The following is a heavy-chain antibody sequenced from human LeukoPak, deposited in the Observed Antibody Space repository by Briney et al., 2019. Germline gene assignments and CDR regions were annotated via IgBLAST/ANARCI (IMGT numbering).Heavy chain of an antibody. D-gene: IGHD1-26*01. CDR3: ARDYVGATSAFDI. CDR2: VYYSGST. J-gene: IGHJ3*02. Sequence: PSETLSLTCTFSGGSVNSYYWNWVRQPPGKGLEWIGYVYYSGSTNYNPSLKSRVTISVDTSKNQFSLKLSSVTAADTAVYFCARDYVGATSAFDIWGQGTMVTVSS. CDR1: GGSVNSYY. V-gene: IGHV4-59*02.